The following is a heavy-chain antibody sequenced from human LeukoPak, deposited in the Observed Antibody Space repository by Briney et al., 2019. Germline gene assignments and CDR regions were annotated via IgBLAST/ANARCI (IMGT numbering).Heavy chain of an antibody. J-gene: IGHJ5*02. CDR3: ARDPRGIAAAGPGWFDP. CDR2: IIPIFGIA. CDR1: GGTFSSYA. V-gene: IGHV1-69*04. D-gene: IGHD6-13*01. Sequence: SVKVSCKASGGTFSSYAISWVRQAPGQGLEWMGRIIPIFGIANYAQKFQGRVTITADKSTSTAYMELSSLRSEDTAVYYCARDPRGIAAAGPGWFDPWGQGTLVTVSS.